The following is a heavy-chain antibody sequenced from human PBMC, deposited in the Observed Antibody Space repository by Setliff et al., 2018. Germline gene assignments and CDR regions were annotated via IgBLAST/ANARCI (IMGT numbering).Heavy chain of an antibody. D-gene: IGHD2-15*01. Sequence: SETLSLTCTVSGDSISPYYWSWIRQSPGKGLEWIAWISHSGTTNYNPSLKSRVTLSVDTSKNQFSLNLASVTAAGTAAYYCARGGASSQWFDSWGQGTLVTVSS. J-gene: IGHJ5*01. CDR1: GDSISPYY. CDR2: ISHSGTT. CDR3: ARGGASSQWFDS. V-gene: IGHV4-59*01.